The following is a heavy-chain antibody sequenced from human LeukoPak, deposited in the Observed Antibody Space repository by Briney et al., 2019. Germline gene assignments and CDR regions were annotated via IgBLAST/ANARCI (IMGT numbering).Heavy chain of an antibody. CDR1: GGSISSYY. CDR3: ARTRFGNYDSNPLRWFDP. J-gene: IGHJ5*02. V-gene: IGHV4-59*01. CDR2: TYYSGST. D-gene: IGHD3-22*01. Sequence: SETLSLTCTVSGGSISSYYWSWIRQPPGKGLEWIGYTYYSGSTNYNPSLKSRVTISVDTSKNQFSLKLSSVTAADTAVYYCARTRFGNYDSNPLRWFDPWGQGALVTVSS.